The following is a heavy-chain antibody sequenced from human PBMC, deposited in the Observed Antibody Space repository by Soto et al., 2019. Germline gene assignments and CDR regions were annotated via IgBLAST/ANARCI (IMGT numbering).Heavy chain of an antibody. Sequence: QVQLVQSGAEVKKPGSSVKVSCRVSGGTFNRYTITWIRQAPGHGLEWIGRIIPILDVPSYAQKFQGRVTISADKSTATAYMELSSLRSEDTAVYYCAGGTHYYESGTDYWGQGTLVTVSS. CDR1: GGTFNRYT. V-gene: IGHV1-69*02. D-gene: IGHD3-10*01. CDR3: AGGTHYYESGTDY. CDR2: IIPILDVP. J-gene: IGHJ4*02.